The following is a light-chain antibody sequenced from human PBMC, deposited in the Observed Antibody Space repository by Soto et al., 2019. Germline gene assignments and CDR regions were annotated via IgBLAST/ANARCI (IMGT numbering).Light chain of an antibody. CDR1: SGHSRYA. CDR3: QTWGAGIVV. J-gene: IGLJ2*01. Sequence: QLVLTQSPSASASLGASVKLTCTLSSGHSRYAVAWHQQQPEKGPRSLMKLNSDGSHTKGDGIPDRFSGSSSGAERYLTISSLQPEDEGDYYCQTWGAGIVVFGGGTKLTVL. V-gene: IGLV4-69*01. CDR2: LNSDGSH.